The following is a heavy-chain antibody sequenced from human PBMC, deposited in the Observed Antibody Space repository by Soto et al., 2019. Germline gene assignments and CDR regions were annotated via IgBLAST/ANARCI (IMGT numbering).Heavy chain of an antibody. V-gene: IGHV1-8*01. Sequence: QVQLVQSGAEVKKPGASVKVSCKASGYTFTSYDINWVRQATGQGLEWMGWMNPNSGNTGYAQKFQGRVTMTRNTSISTAYMELSSLRSEDTAVYYCARGRVSSDWYWLNYYYYGMDVWGQGTTVTVSS. J-gene: IGHJ6*02. D-gene: IGHD6-19*01. CDR1: GYTFTSYD. CDR2: MNPNSGNT. CDR3: ARGRVSSDWYWLNYYYYGMDV.